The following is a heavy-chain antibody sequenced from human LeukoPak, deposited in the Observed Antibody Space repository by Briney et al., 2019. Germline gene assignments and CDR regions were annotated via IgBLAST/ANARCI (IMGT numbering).Heavy chain of an antibody. CDR1: GFTFSSYA. CDR3: AKDLFAMTQWEQLGY. CDR2: ISGSGGST. J-gene: IGHJ4*02. V-gene: IGHV3-23*01. D-gene: IGHD1-26*01. Sequence: GGSLRLSCAASGFTFSSYAMSWVRQAPGKGLEWVSAISGSGGSTYYADSVKGRFTISRDNSENTLYLQMNSLRAEDTAVYYCAKDLFAMTQWEQLGYWGQGTLVTVSS.